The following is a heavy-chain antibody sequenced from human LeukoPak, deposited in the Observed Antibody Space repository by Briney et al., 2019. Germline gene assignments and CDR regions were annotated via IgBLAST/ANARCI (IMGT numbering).Heavy chain of an antibody. CDR3: ARDTFGARDS. Sequence: GGSLRLSCAASGFTLKDYAMHWVRQAPGKGLEWVSGISGNSDTITYADSVKGRFTISRDNAENSLYLQMNSLRAEDTAVYYCARDTFGARDSWGQGTLVTVSS. D-gene: IGHD3-10*01. CDR2: ISGNSDTI. V-gene: IGHV3-9*01. J-gene: IGHJ4*02. CDR1: GFTLKDYA.